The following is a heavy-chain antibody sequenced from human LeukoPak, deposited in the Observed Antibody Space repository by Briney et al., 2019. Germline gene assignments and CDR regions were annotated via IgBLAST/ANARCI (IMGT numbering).Heavy chain of an antibody. CDR2: KSSDVSNT. J-gene: IGHJ5*02. CDR1: GFDLSAYW. CDR3: ARGRGPYGWFDP. V-gene: IGHV3-74*01. D-gene: IGHD3-10*01. Sequence: GGSLRLSCAASGFDLSAYWMHWVRQVPGKGLVWVSRKSSDVSNTNYADSVKGRFTVSRDNAKNTLYLQMNSLRVEDTAVYYCARGRGPYGWFDPWGQGTLVTVSS.